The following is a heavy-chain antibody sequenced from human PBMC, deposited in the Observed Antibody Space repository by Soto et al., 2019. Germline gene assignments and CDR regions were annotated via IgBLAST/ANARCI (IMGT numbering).Heavy chain of an antibody. Sequence: SVKVSCKASGGTFSSYAISWVRQAPGQGLEWMGGIIPIFGTANYTQKFQGRVTITADESTSTAYMELSSLRSEDTAVYYCATCSGGSCYSNPYFQHWGQGTLVTVSS. D-gene: IGHD2-15*01. J-gene: IGHJ1*01. CDR1: GGTFSSYA. CDR2: IIPIFGTA. CDR3: ATCSGGSCYSNPYFQH. V-gene: IGHV1-69*13.